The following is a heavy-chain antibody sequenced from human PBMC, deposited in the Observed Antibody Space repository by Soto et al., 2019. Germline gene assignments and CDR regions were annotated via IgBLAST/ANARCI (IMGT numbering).Heavy chain of an antibody. Sequence: EVQLLESGGGLVQPGGSLRLSCAASGFTFSSYAMNWVRQAPGKGLEWVSVISGSGGSTYYADSVKGRFTISRDNSKNTLDLQMNSLTAEDTAVYYCARRSSGWYFDYWGQGTLVTVSS. CDR2: ISGSGGST. CDR3: ARRSSGWYFDY. J-gene: IGHJ4*02. D-gene: IGHD6-19*01. CDR1: GFTFSSYA. V-gene: IGHV3-23*01.